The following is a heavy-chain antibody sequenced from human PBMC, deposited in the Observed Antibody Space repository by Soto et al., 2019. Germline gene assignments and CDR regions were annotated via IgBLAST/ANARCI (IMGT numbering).Heavy chain of an antibody. CDR1: GGTFSSYA. V-gene: IGHV1-69*13. Sequence: SVKVSCKASGGTFSSYAISWVRQAPGQGLEWMGGIIPIFGTANYAQKFQGRVTITADESTSTAYMELSSLRSDDTAVYYCARTTVLRFLEWLLKGDYMDVWGKGTTVTVSS. CDR3: ARTTVLRFLEWLLKGDYMDV. CDR2: IIPIFGTA. J-gene: IGHJ6*03. D-gene: IGHD3-3*01.